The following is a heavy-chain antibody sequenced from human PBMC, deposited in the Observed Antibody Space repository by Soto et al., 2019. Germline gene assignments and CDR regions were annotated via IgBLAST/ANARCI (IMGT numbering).Heavy chain of an antibody. CDR1: GGSISSGGYY. CDR3: ASYLYGPGAQILVHHVY. D-gene: IGHD3-10*01. CDR2: IYYSGST. J-gene: IGHJ4*02. Sequence: SETLSLTCTVSGGSISSGGYYWSWIRQHPGKGLEWIGYIYYSGSTYYNPSLKSRVTISVDTSKNQFSLKLSSVTAADTAVYYCASYLYGPGAQILVHHVYWGQGTLVTVSS. V-gene: IGHV4-31*03.